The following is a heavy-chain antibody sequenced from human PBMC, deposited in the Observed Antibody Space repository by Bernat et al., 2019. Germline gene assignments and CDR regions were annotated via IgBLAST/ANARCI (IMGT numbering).Heavy chain of an antibody. V-gene: IGHV4-4*02. CDR1: GGSISSSNW. Sequence: QVQLQESGPGLVKPSGTLSLTCAVSGGSISSSNWWSWVRQPPGKGVEWIGEIYHSGSTNYNPSLKRRVTISVDKSKNQFSLKLSSVTAADTAVYYCARDDYYDSSGYKPLDYWGQGTLVTVSS. D-gene: IGHD3-22*01. CDR3: ARDDYYDSSGYKPLDY. CDR2: IYHSGST. J-gene: IGHJ4*02.